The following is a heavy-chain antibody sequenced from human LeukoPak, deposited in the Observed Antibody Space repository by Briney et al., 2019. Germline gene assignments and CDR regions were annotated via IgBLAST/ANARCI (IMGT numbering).Heavy chain of an antibody. CDR2: IYGDRSFT. D-gene: IGHD3-10*01. CDR1: GFTFSNYG. CDR3: ARDTTYGSGTYSFDY. J-gene: IGHJ4*02. Sequence: GGSLRLSCAASGFTFSNYGMGWVRQAPGEGLEWVALIYGDRSFTRYADSVKGRFTISRDNAKNTVYLQMNSLRVEDTAAYYCARDTTYGSGTYSFDYWGQGTLVTVSS. V-gene: IGHV3-74*01.